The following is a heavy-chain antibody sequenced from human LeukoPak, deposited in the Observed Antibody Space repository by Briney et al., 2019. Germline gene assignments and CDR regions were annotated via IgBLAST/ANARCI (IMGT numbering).Heavy chain of an antibody. D-gene: IGHD3-22*01. V-gene: IGHV1-69*05. Sequence: KSGASVNVSCKPSGGNFSSYAISWVRQAPGQGLEWMGRIIPIFGTANYAQKFQGRVTITTDESTSTAYMELSSLRSEDTAVYYCARPNRPYYDSSGPHDAFDIWGQGTMVTVSS. CDR3: ARPNRPYYDSSGPHDAFDI. J-gene: IGHJ3*02. CDR2: IIPIFGTA. CDR1: GGNFSSYA.